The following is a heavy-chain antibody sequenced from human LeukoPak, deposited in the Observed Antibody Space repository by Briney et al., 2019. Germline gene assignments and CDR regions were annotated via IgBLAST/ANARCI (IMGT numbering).Heavy chain of an antibody. CDR3: AKDAAGPEY. Sequence: PGGSLRLSCAASGLTFSDYSMTWVRQAPGKGLFWVSGISAGGGSTYYADSVKSRFTISRDNSRNTLYLQMNSLRAEDTAVYYCAKDAAGPEYWGQGTLVTVSS. CDR1: GLTFSDYS. CDR2: ISAGGGST. D-gene: IGHD6-13*01. J-gene: IGHJ4*02. V-gene: IGHV3-23*01.